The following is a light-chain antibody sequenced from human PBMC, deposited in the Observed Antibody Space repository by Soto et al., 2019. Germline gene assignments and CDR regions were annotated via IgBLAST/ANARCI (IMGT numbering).Light chain of an antibody. CDR2: GTS. CDR1: QSVSSSY. Sequence: EIVLTQSPGTRSLSPWEISTLSCMSSQSVSSSYLAWYQQKPGQAPRFLIYGTSSRATGITDRFSGSGSGTEFSLTISRLETEDFAVYYCHQYGSSPTTLGQGTKVDIK. CDR3: HQYGSSPTT. V-gene: IGKV3-20*01. J-gene: IGKJ1*01.